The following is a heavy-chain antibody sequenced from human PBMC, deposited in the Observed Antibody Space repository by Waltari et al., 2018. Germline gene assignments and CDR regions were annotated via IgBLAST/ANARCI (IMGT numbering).Heavy chain of an antibody. V-gene: IGHV4-4*02. CDR2: IYHSGST. CDR3: ASTAGFKYYYYGMDV. J-gene: IGHJ6*02. D-gene: IGHD6-19*01. Sequence: QVQLQESGPGLVKPSGTLSLTCAVSGGSISSSNWWSWVRQPPGKGLEWIGEIYHSGSTNYNPSLKSRVTRSVDKSKNQFSLKLSSVTAADTAVYYCASTAGFKYYYYGMDVWGQGTTVIVSS. CDR1: GGSISSSNW.